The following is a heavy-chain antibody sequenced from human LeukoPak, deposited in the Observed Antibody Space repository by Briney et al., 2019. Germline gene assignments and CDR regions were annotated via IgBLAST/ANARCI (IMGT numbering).Heavy chain of an antibody. CDR3: ARGASVVTATAFDY. CDR2: ISYDGSNK. Sequence: GGSLRLSYAASGFTFSSYAMHWVRQAPGKGLEWVAIISYDGSNKYYADSVKGRFTISRDNSKNTLYLQMNSLRAEDTAVYYCARGASVVTATAFDYWGQGSLVTVSS. J-gene: IGHJ4*02. D-gene: IGHD2-21*02. CDR1: GFTFSSYA. V-gene: IGHV3-30-3*01.